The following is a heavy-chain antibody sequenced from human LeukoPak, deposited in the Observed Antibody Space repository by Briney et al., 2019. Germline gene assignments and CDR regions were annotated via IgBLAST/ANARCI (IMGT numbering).Heavy chain of an antibody. J-gene: IGHJ4*02. CDR1: GFTFINYG. V-gene: IGHV3-30*18. CDR3: AKESTERSATSFDY. D-gene: IGHD2-15*01. Sequence: GGSLRLSCAASGFTFINYGMQWVRQAPDKGLEWVAVISHDGTVKYYAESVKGRFTISRDQAMNTLYLQMNSLRVEDTGLYYCAKESTERSATSFDYWGQGTLVTVSP. CDR2: ISHDGTVK.